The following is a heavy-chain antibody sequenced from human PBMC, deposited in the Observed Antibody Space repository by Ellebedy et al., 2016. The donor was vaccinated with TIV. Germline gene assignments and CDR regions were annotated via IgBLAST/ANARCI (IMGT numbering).Heavy chain of an antibody. V-gene: IGHV3-7*03. J-gene: IGHJ4*02. D-gene: IGHD3-16*01. CDR1: GLTFSSHA. CDR3: VTWGQSYGR. Sequence: PGGSLRLSCAASGLTFSSHAMSWVRQAPGKGLEWVAHINPDGSAEYYVDSMKGRFTISRDNAKRSLFLQMNSLRVDDTAVYYCVTWGQSYGRWGQGSLVTISS. CDR2: INPDGSAE.